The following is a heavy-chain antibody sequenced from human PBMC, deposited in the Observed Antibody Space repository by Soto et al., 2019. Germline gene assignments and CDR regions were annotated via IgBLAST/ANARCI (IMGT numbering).Heavy chain of an antibody. CDR3: ARGLSAVPSYLDY. CDR2: ISWNSGNL. CDR1: GFTFDDYV. D-gene: IGHD3-16*01. V-gene: IGHV3-9*01. Sequence: EVQLVESGGGLVQPGRSLRLSCVASGFTFDDYVMHWVRQVPGKGLEWVSGISWNSGNLDYADSVRGRFTISRDNAMNFLYLQISSLRPEDTVHYYCARGLSAVPSYLDYWGQGTLVTVSS. J-gene: IGHJ4*02.